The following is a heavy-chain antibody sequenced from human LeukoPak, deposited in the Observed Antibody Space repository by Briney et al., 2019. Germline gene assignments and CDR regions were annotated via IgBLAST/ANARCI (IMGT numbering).Heavy chain of an antibody. J-gene: IGHJ4*02. D-gene: IGHD2/OR15-2a*01. CDR1: GFAFDKYA. V-gene: IGHV3-9*01. CDR3: AKDIGPNSNYFDY. Sequence: GGSLRLSCAASGFAFDKYAMHWVRQAPGKGLEWVSGISWNSAVIGYADSVKGRLTISRDNAKNSLYLQMNSLRVEDTALYYCAKDIGPNSNYFDYWGQGTVVTVSS. CDR2: ISWNSAVI.